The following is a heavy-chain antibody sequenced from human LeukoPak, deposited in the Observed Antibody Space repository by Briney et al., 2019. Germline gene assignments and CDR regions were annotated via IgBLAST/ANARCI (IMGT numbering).Heavy chain of an antibody. J-gene: IGHJ4*02. V-gene: IGHV3-73*01. CDR2: IRSKTESYVT. CDR1: GFTFSGAA. CDR3: TLSVAVPGTSDY. D-gene: IGHD6-19*01. Sequence: GGSLRLSCAASGFTFSGAAMHWVRQASGKGLEWVGRIRSKTESYVTEYAASVKGRFTISRDESQNMAYLQMNSLKTEDTAVYYCTLSVAVPGTSDYWGQGTLVTVSS.